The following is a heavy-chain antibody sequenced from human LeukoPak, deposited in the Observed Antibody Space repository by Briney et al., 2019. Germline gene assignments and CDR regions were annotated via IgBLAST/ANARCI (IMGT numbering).Heavy chain of an antibody. CDR1: GGSFSGYY. CDR2: INHSGST. Sequence: PSETLSLTCAVCGGSFSGYYWSWIRQPPGKGLEWIGEINHSGSTNYNPSLKSRVTISVDTSKNQFSLKLSSVTAADTAVYYCARGRSYYDSSGFPEFDYWGQGTLVTVSS. CDR3: ARGRSYYDSSGFPEFDY. D-gene: IGHD3-22*01. J-gene: IGHJ4*02. V-gene: IGHV4-34*01.